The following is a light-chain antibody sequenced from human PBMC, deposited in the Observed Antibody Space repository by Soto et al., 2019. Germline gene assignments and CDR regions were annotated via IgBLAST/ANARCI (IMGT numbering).Light chain of an antibody. Sequence: DIQMTQSPSSLSASVGDRVTITCQASQDISNYLNWYQQKPGKAPKLLIYDASNLETGVPSRFSGSGSGTYFTFTISSLQPEDIATYYCQQYDNRVTFGPGTKVDIK. V-gene: IGKV1-33*01. J-gene: IGKJ3*01. CDR3: QQYDNRVT. CDR2: DAS. CDR1: QDISNY.